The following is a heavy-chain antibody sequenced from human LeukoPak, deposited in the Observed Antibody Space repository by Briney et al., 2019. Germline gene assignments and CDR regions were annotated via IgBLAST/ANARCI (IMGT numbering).Heavy chain of an antibody. CDR3: TTDWVPKVRGVINFDY. Sequence: GGSLRLSCAASGFTFSNAWMSWVRQAPGKGLEWVGRIKSKTDGGTTDYAAPVKGRFTISRDDSKNTLYLQMNSLKTEDTAVYYCTTDWVPKVRGVINFDYWGQGTLVTVSS. CDR1: GFTFSNAW. V-gene: IGHV3-15*01. J-gene: IGHJ4*02. CDR2: IKSKTDGGTT. D-gene: IGHD3-10*01.